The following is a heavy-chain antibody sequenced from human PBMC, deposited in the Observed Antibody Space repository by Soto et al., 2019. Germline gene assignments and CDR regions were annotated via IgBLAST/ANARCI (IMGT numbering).Heavy chain of an antibody. CDR3: ARDRNYYDRSGSNGDD. D-gene: IGHD3-22*01. V-gene: IGHV4-4*07. J-gene: IGHJ4*02. Sequence: SDTLSLTCTVSGGSISSYYWSWSLQPAGKGLEWIGRIYTSGSTNYNPSLKSRVTMSVDTSKNQFSLKLSSVTAADTAVYYCARDRNYYDRSGSNGDDWGKGPLV. CDR2: IYTSGST. CDR1: GGSISSYY.